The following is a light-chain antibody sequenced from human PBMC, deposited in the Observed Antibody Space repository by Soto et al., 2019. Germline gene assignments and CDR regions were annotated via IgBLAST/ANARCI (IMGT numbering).Light chain of an antibody. V-gene: IGLV2-14*01. CDR2: EVT. Sequence: QSALTQPASVSGSPGQSITISCTGTSSDVGVYDYVSWYQQRPGKVPKLSIYEVTNRPSGVSDRFSGSKSGNTASLTISGLQAEDEAAYYCSSKRASSTLFVFGTGTKVTVL. CDR3: SSKRASSTLFV. CDR1: SSDVGVYDY. J-gene: IGLJ1*01.